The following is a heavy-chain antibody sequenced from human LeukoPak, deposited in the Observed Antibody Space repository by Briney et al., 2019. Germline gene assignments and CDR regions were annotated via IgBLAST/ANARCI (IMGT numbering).Heavy chain of an antibody. J-gene: IGHJ6*04. CDR1: GFTLTNYW. CDR3: ASHCSSTSCYYYYYGMDV. D-gene: IGHD2-2*01. Sequence: GGSLRLSCAASGFTLTNYWMHWVRQAPGKGLVWVSRINGDGTSTTYADSEKGRFTISRDDAKNTVYLQMNSLRAEDTAVYYCASHCSSTSCYYYYYGMDVWGKGTTVTVSS. V-gene: IGHV3-74*01. CDR2: INGDGTST.